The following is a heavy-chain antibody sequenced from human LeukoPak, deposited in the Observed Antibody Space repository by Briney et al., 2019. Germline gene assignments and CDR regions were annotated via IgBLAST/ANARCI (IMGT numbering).Heavy chain of an antibody. CDR2: IYWNDDK. V-gene: IGHV2-5*01. D-gene: IGHD5-24*01. CDR3: AHQSRDGYNSVGFDWFDP. Sequence: SGPTLVKPTQTLTLTCTFSGFSLSTSGVGVGWIRQPPGKALEWLALIYWNDDKRYSPSLKSRLTIAKDTSKNQVVLTMTNMDPVDTATYYCAHQSRDGYNSVGFDWFDPWGQGTLVTVSS. J-gene: IGHJ5*02. CDR1: GFSLSTSGVG.